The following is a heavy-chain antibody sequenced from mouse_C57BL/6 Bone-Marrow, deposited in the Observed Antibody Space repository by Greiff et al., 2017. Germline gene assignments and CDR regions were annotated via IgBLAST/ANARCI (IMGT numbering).Heavy chain of an antibody. CDR3: ARAPITTVVATGDYYAMDY. CDR2: IYPGDGDT. D-gene: IGHD1-1*01. CDR1: GYAFSSSW. J-gene: IGHJ4*01. V-gene: IGHV1-82*01. Sequence: QVQLQQSGPELVKPGASVKISCKASGYAFSSSWMNWVKQRPGKGLEWIGRIYPGDGDTNYNGKFKGKATLTADKSSSTAYMQLSSLTSEDSAVYVCARAPITTVVATGDYYAMDYWGQGTSVTVSS.